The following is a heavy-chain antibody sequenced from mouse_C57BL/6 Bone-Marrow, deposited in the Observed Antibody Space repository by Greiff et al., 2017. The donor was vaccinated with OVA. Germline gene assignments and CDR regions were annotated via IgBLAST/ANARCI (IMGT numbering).Heavy chain of an antibody. J-gene: IGHJ2*02. V-gene: IGHV1-59*01. CDR1: GYTFTNYW. D-gene: IGHD1-1*01. Sequence: QVQLQQPGAELVRPRTSVKLSCKASGYTFTNYWMHWVKQRPGQGLEWIGVIAPSDSYINYNQKFKGRATLTVDTSSSTAYMHLSSLTSEDSAVYYCAHYGSRLYLHYWGQGTSLTVSS. CDR2: IAPSDSYI. CDR3: AHYGSRLYLHY.